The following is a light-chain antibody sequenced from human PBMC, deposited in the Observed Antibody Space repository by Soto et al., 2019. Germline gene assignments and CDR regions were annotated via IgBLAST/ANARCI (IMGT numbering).Light chain of an antibody. CDR1: SSKIGDNT. CDR2: DYD. Sequence: QSVLNQPPSASGTPGQRVTISCSTSSSKIGDNTVNWYQQVPGTAPKLLIYDYDQRPSGVPDRFSGSKSGTSASLAISGLLSVDEADYYCAAWDASLDGYVFGTGTKVTVL. CDR3: AAWDASLDGYV. V-gene: IGLV1-44*01. J-gene: IGLJ1*01.